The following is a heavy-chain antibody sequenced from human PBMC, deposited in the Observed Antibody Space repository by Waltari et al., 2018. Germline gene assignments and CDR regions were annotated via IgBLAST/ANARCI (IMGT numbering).Heavy chain of an antibody. D-gene: IGHD2-21*01. Sequence: QVQLVQSGAEVKKPGSSVKVSCKASGGTFSSYAISWVRQAPGQGLEWMGGIIPIFGTANYAQKFQGRVTITTDESTSTAYMELSSLRSEDTAVYYCARHPLFTNSGGGDSHYYFDYWGQGTLVTVSS. CDR1: GGTFSSYA. CDR3: ARHPLFTNSGGGDSHYYFDY. CDR2: IIPIFGTA. J-gene: IGHJ4*02. V-gene: IGHV1-69*05.